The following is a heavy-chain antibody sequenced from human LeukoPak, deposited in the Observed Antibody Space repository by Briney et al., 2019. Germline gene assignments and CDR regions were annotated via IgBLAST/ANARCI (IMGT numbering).Heavy chain of an antibody. CDR3: ARQAQNSGYSSRLHWYFDL. Sequence: GGSLRLSCAASGFTFRNAWMSWVRQAPGKGLEWVGRIKKKTEGGTTDYAAPVKGRFTISRDNSKNMLYLQMNSLRAEDTAVYYCARQAQNSGYSSRLHWYFDLWGPGTLVTVSS. J-gene: IGHJ2*01. D-gene: IGHD5-18*01. CDR2: IKKKTEGGTT. V-gene: IGHV3-15*05. CDR1: GFTFRNAW.